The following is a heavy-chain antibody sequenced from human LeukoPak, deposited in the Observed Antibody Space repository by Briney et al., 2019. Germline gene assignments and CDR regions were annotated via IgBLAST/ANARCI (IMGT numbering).Heavy chain of an antibody. J-gene: IGHJ4*02. CDR3: ATIINGEDDY. CDR1: GGSSTDNY. V-gene: IGHV4-34*01. D-gene: IGHD4-17*01. Sequence: SETLSLTCAVYGGSSTDNYWSWIRQPPGKGLEWIGEINHSGSTNFNPSLKSRVTILVDASKNQFSLKLNSVTAADTAVYYCATIINGEDDYWGQGTLVTVSS. CDR2: INHSGST.